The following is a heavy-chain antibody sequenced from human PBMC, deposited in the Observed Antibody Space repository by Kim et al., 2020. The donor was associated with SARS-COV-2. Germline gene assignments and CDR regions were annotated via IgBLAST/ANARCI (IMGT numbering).Heavy chain of an antibody. CDR2: ISGSGGST. CDR3: AKDLFAEDSSGYYYHAYAFDI. Sequence: GGSLRLSCAASGFTFSSYAMSWVRQAPGKGLEWVSAISGSGGSTYYADSVKGRFTISRDNSKNTLYLQMNSLRAEDTAVYYCAKDLFAEDSSGYYYHAYAFDIWGQGTMVTVSS. V-gene: IGHV3-23*01. J-gene: IGHJ3*02. D-gene: IGHD3-22*01. CDR1: GFTFSSYA.